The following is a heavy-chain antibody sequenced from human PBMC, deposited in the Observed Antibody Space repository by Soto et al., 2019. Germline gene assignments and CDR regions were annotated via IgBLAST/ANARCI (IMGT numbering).Heavy chain of an antibody. V-gene: IGHV6-1*01. CDR3: ASGSMAAAGSPYSYYRGMDD. Sequence: SQTLSLTCAISGDSVSSNSAAWNWIRQSPSRGLEWLGRTYYRSKWYNDYAVSVKSRITINPDTSKNQFSLQLNSVTPEDTAVDYCASGSMAAAGSPYSYYRGMDDWGQGTMVTVSS. J-gene: IGHJ6*02. CDR1: GDSVSSNSAA. CDR2: TYYRSKWYN. D-gene: IGHD6-13*01.